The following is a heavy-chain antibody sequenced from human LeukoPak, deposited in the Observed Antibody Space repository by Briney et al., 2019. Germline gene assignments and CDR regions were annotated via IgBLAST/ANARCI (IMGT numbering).Heavy chain of an antibody. CDR2: INPNSGDT. Sequence: GASVKVSCKASEYTLTAYYVHWVRQAPGQGLEWMGWINPNSGDTNFAQNFQGRVTMTRDTSISTVYMELSRLRSDDTAVYYCARVGQWLVENDWFDPWGQGTLVTVSS. CDR3: ARVGQWLVENDWFDP. CDR1: EYTLTAYY. J-gene: IGHJ5*02. V-gene: IGHV1-2*02. D-gene: IGHD6-19*01.